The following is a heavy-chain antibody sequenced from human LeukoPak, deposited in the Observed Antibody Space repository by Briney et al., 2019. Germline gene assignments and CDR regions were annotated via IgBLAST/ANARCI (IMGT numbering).Heavy chain of an antibody. D-gene: IGHD2-8*01. J-gene: IGHJ4*02. CDR1: GFTFSSYA. CDR3: ALLMVYAVNFDC. Sequence: GGSLRLSCAASGFTFSSYAMSWVRQDPGRGLEWVSAISGSGGSTYYADSVKGRFTISIDNSKNTLYLQMNSLRAEDTAVYYCALLMVYAVNFDCWGQGTLVTVSS. CDR2: ISGSGGST. V-gene: IGHV3-23*01.